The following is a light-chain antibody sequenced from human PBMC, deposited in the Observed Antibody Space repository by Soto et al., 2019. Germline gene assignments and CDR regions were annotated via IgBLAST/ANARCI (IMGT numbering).Light chain of an antibody. J-gene: IGLJ2*01. CDR2: EVN. V-gene: IGLV2-8*01. CDR3: SSYAGSATLV. Sequence: QSALTQPPSASGSPGLSVTISCTGTSSDIGGYDFVSWYQQHPGKAPKLMIFEVNQRPLGVPDRFSGSKVGNTASLTVSGLQAEDEADYFCSSYAGSATLVFGGGTKLTVL. CDR1: SSDIGGYDF.